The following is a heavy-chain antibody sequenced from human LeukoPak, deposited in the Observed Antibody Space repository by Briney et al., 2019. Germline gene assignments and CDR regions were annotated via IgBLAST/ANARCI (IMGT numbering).Heavy chain of an antibody. D-gene: IGHD3-22*01. CDR3: ARARLYYYDSSGYQYYFDY. CDR2: IYSGGST. V-gene: IGHV3-53*01. Sequence: GGSLRPSCAASGFTVSSNYMSWVRQAPGKGLEWVSVIYSGGSTYYADSVKGRFTISRDNSKNTLYLQMNSLRAEDTAVYYCARARLYYYDSSGYQYYFDYWGQGTLVTVSS. CDR1: GFTVSSNY. J-gene: IGHJ4*02.